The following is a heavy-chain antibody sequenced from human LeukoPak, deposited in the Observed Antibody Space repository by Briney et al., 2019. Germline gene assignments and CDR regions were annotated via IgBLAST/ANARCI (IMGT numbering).Heavy chain of an antibody. CDR1: GFTFSTYA. V-gene: IGHV3-23*01. J-gene: IGHJ6*02. D-gene: IGHD2-15*01. CDR2: ISGSGGGT. Sequence: GGSLRLSCAASGFTFSTYAMTWVRQAPGKGLEWVSGISGSGGGTYYADSVKGRFTISRDNSKNTLYLQVYSLRAEDTAVYYCAKEVVPDGMDVWGQGTTVTVSS. CDR3: AKEVVPDGMDV.